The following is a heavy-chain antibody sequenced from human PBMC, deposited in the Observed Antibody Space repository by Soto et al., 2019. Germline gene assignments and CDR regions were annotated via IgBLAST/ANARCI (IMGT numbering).Heavy chain of an antibody. J-gene: IGHJ6*02. Sequence: VKVSCKASGFTFSDYGLSWVRQAPGQPLEWMGWISGDNINSKYSQKFQGRLTMTTDTSTAAASMELRSLTSDDTAVYYCGREGQQLAQEKYYQFNGMDVWGQGTTVTVSS. D-gene: IGHD6-13*01. CDR2: ISGDNINS. CDR1: GFTFSDYG. V-gene: IGHV1-18*01. CDR3: GREGQQLAQEKYYQFNGMDV.